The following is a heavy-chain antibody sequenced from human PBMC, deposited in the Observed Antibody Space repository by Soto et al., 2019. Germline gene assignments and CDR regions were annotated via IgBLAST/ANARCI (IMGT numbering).Heavy chain of an antibody. Sequence: SETLSLTCAVYGGSFSCYYWSWIRQPPGKGLEWIGEINHSGSTNYNPSLKSRVTISVDTSKNQFSLKLSSVTAADTAVYYCARGDCSGGSCPDDAFDIWGQGTMVTVSS. V-gene: IGHV4-34*01. J-gene: IGHJ3*02. CDR3: ARGDCSGGSCPDDAFDI. D-gene: IGHD2-15*01. CDR1: GGSFSCYY. CDR2: INHSGST.